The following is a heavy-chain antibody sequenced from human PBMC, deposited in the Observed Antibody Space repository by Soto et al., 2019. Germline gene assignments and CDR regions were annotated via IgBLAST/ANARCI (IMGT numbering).Heavy chain of an antibody. J-gene: IGHJ3*02. D-gene: IGHD3-16*02. CDR2: INPNSGGT. Sequence: QVQLVQSGAEVKKPGASVKVSCKASGYIFTGYYMHWVRQAPGQGLEWMGWINPNSGGTNYAQKVQGRVTRTRDTSISTAYMELSRLRSDDTAVYYGARVSTTDAFDIWGQGTMVTVSS. CDR1: GYIFTGYY. V-gene: IGHV1-2*02. CDR3: ARVSTTDAFDI.